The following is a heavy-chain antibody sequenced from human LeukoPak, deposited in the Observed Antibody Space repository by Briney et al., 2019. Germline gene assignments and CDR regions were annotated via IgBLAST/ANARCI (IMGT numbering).Heavy chain of an antibody. CDR2: IYYSGST. CDR3: AIRSGYSSGWYTGPFNWFDP. CDR1: GVSISSYY. D-gene: IGHD6-19*01. J-gene: IGHJ5*02. V-gene: IGHV4-59*01. Sequence: SETLSLTCTVSGVSISSYYWSWIRQPPGKGLEWIGYIYYSGSTNYNPSLKSRVTISVDTSKNQFSLKLSSVTAADTAVYYCAIRSGYSSGWYTGPFNWFDPWGQGTLVTVSS.